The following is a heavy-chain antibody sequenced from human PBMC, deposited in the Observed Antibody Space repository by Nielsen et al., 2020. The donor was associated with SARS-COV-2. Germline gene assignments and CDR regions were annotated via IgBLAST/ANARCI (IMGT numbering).Heavy chain of an antibody. CDR2: ISAYNGNT. Sequence: WVRQAPGQGLEWMGWISAYNGNTNYAQKLQGRVTITRDTSASTAYMEPSSLRSEDTAVYYCARDRRTYYYDSSGYYYDYWGQGTLVTVSS. J-gene: IGHJ4*02. V-gene: IGHV1-18*01. CDR3: ARDRRTYYYDSSGYYYDY. D-gene: IGHD3-22*01.